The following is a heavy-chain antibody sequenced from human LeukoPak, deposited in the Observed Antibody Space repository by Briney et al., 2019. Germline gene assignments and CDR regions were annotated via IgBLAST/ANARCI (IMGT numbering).Heavy chain of an antibody. CDR3: AREVAGGDAFDI. Sequence: GASVKVSRKASGYTFTSYAMHWVRQAPGQRLEWMGWINAGNGNTKYSQKFQGRVTITRDTSASTAYMELSSLRSEDTAVYYCAREVAGGDAFDIWGQGTMVTVSS. CDR1: GYTFTSYA. J-gene: IGHJ3*02. V-gene: IGHV1-3*01. CDR2: INAGNGNT. D-gene: IGHD2-15*01.